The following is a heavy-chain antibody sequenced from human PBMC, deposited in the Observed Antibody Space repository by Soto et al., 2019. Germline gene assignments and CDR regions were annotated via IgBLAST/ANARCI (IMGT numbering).Heavy chain of an antibody. CDR1: GGTFSSYA. CDR3: ARELSRRYCSSTSCYPRARNHYYYYYGMDV. CDR2: IIPIFGTA. J-gene: IGHJ6*02. Sequence: SVKVSCKASGGTFSSYAISWVRQAPGQGLEWMGGIIPIFGTANYAQKFQGRVTITADESTSTAYMELSSLRSEDTAVYYCARELSRRYCSSTSCYPRARNHYYYYYGMDVWGQGTTVTAP. D-gene: IGHD2-2*01. V-gene: IGHV1-69*13.